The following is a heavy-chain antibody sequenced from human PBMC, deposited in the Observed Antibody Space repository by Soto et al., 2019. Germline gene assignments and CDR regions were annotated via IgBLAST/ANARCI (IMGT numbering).Heavy chain of an antibody. J-gene: IGHJ4*02. CDR1: GFTFSSYG. CDR3: ARDGGGGYGAHFDY. V-gene: IGHV3-33*01. D-gene: IGHD5-12*01. CDR2: IWYDGSNK. Sequence: QVQLVESGGGVVQPGRSLRLSCAASGFTFSSYGMHWVRQAPGKGLEWVAVIWYDGSNKYYADSVKGRFTISRDNSKNTLYLQMNSLRAEDTAVYYCARDGGGGYGAHFDYWGQGTLVTVSS.